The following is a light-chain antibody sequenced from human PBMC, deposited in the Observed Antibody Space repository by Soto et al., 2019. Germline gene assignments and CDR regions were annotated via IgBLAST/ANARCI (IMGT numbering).Light chain of an antibody. CDR3: QQYGRSPWT. V-gene: IGKV3-20*01. CDR1: QSVNSNY. J-gene: IGKJ1*01. CDR2: GAS. Sequence: EIVLTQSPGTLSLSPGARATLSCRASQSVNSNYLAWYQQKPGQAPRLLIYGASSRASGIPDRFSGSGSGTDFTLTISRLEPEDFAVYYCQQYGRSPWTFGQGTKVEIK.